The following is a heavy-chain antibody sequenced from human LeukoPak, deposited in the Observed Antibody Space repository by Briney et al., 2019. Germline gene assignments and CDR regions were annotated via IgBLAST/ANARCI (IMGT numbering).Heavy chain of an antibody. CDR2: INHSGST. CDR3: ARVGENGDYDLLNY. CDR1: GGSISSYY. V-gene: IGHV4-34*01. Sequence: SETLSLTCTVSGGSISSYYWSWIRQPPGKGLEWIGEINHSGSTNYNPSLKSRVTISGDTSKNQFSLKLSSVTAADTAVYYCARVGENGDYDLLNYWGQGTLVTVSS. D-gene: IGHD4-17*01. J-gene: IGHJ4*02.